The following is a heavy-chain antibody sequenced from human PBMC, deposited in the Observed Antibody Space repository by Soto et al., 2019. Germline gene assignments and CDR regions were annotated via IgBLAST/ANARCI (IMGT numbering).Heavy chain of an antibody. J-gene: IGHJ6*02. CDR2: ISAYNGKT. CDR3: ARGGDVNYSHGMDV. D-gene: IGHD5-12*01. CDR1: GYTFTSYG. Sequence: QVQLVQSGGEVKKPGASVKLSCTASGYTFTSYGISWVRQAPGQGLEWMGWISAYNGKTNYAQNVQGRVTMTTDTSTRKAYMDLRSLRSDDTAVYYCARGGDVNYSHGMDVWGQGTTVTVSS. V-gene: IGHV1-18*01.